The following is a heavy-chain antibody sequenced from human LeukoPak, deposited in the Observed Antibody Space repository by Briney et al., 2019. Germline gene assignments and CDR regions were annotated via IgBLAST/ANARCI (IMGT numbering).Heavy chain of an antibody. CDR3: ARDVAGVAVADEFDC. J-gene: IGHJ4*02. CDR1: GFTFSSYG. CDR2: ISYDGSNK. D-gene: IGHD6-19*01. V-gene: IGHV3-30*03. Sequence: PGRSLRLSCAASGFTFSSYGMHWVRQAPGKGLEWVAVISYDGSNKYYADSVKGRFTISRDNSKNTLYLQMNSLRTEDTALYYCARDVAGVAVADEFDCWGQGALVTVSS.